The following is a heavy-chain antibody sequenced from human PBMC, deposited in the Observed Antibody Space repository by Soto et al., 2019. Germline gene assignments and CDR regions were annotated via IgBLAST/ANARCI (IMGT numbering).Heavy chain of an antibody. Sequence: EVQVLESGGGSVQPGVSLRLSCAASGSTFSNFAMSWVPHTPGQGLEWVSEISGSTGTTYYADSVKGRFIILRDNSKNMVHLQMNSLRAEDTAVYYCAKDTTSSPYYMDVWGKGTTVTVSS. V-gene: IGHV3-23*01. CDR3: AKDTTSSPYYMDV. CDR1: GSTFSNFA. J-gene: IGHJ6*03. D-gene: IGHD2-2*01. CDR2: ISGSTGTT.